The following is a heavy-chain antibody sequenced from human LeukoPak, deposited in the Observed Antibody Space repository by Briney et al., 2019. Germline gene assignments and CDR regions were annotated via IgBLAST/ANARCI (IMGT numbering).Heavy chain of an antibody. CDR3: AHTVTPRYFQF. CDR2: ISSSSSYI. V-gene: IGHV3-21*01. Sequence: GGSLRLSCAASGFTFSNYSMAWVRQAPGKGLEWVSFISSSSSYIYYADSVKGRFTISRDNAKNSLHLQMNSLRTEDTALYYCAHTVTPRYFQFWGQGTLVTVSS. CDR1: GFTFSNYS. D-gene: IGHD4-17*01. J-gene: IGHJ1*01.